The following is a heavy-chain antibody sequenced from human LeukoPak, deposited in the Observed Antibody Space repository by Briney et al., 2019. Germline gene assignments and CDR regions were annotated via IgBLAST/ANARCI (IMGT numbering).Heavy chain of an antibody. CDR2: IKSKTDGGTT. D-gene: IGHD3-3*01. V-gene: IGHV3-15*01. Sequence: GGSLRLSCAASGFTFSNAWMSWVRQAPGKGLEWVGRIKSKTDGGTTDYAAPVKGRFTISRDDSKNTLYLQMNSLKTEDTAVYYCTTDLIAVRFRNNDYWGQGTLVTVSS. CDR1: GFTFSNAW. J-gene: IGHJ4*02. CDR3: TTDLIAVRFRNNDY.